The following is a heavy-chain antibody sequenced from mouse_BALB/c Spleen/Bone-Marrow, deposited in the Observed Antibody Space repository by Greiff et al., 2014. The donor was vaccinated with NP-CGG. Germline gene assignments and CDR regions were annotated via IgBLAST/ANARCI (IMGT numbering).Heavy chain of an antibody. CDR1: GYAFSSYW. Sequence: VQLQQSGAELVRPGSSVKISCKASGYAFSSYWMNWVKQRPGQGLEWIGQIYPGDGDTNYNGKFKGKATLTADKSSSTAYMQLSSLTSEDSAAYFCARQYGNYFDYWGQGTTLTVSS. D-gene: IGHD2-10*02. V-gene: IGHV1-80*01. CDR2: IYPGDGDT. CDR3: ARQYGNYFDY. J-gene: IGHJ2*01.